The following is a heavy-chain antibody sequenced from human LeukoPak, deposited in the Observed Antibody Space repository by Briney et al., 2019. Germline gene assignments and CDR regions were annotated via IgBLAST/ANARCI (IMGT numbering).Heavy chain of an antibody. CDR3: ATDLWSGRQFDY. J-gene: IGHJ4*02. D-gene: IGHD3-10*01. CDR2: IIPIFGTA. Sequence: SVKVSCEASGGTFSSYAISWVRQAPGQGLEWMGGIIPIFGTANYAQKFQGRVTITADESTSTAYMELSSLRSEDTAVYYCATDLWSGRQFDYWGQGTLVTVSS. CDR1: GGTFSSYA. V-gene: IGHV1-69*13.